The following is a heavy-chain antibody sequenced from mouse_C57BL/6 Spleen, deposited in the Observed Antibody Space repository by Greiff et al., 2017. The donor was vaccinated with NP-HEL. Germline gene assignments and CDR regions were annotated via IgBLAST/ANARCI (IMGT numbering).Heavy chain of an antibody. V-gene: IGHV5-15*01. CDR2: ISNLAYSI. CDR3: ARHDYDDAAGYAMDY. J-gene: IGHJ4*01. CDR1: GFTFSDYG. Sequence: EVQLVESGGGLVQPGGSLKLSCAASGFTFSDYGMAWVRQAPRKGPEWVAFISNLAYSIYYADTVTGRFTISRENAKNTLYLEMSSLRSEDTAMYYCARHDYDDAAGYAMDYWGQGTSVTVSS. D-gene: IGHD2-4*01.